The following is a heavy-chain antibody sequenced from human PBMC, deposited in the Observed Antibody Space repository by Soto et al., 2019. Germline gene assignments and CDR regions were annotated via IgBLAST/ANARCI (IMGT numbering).Heavy chain of an antibody. D-gene: IGHD6-6*01. CDR1: GYIFTTYY. CDR2: INIQNGDT. V-gene: IGHV1-46*01. J-gene: IGHJ4*01. CDR3: AREPPGARARFAF. Sequence: ASVKVSCKASGYIFTTYYIHWVLRAPGEGLEWMGMINIQNGDTNRPQKFRDRVTMTRDTSTSTVYMELTSLRSEDTAVYFCAREPPGARARFAFSGHGTLVPVSS.